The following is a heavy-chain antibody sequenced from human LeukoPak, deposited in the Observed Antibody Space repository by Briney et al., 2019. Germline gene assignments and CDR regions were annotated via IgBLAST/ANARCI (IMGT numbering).Heavy chain of an antibody. CDR2: ISYDGNNQ. Sequence: PGGSLRLSCAASGFTFSSYAMHWVRQAPGKGLEWVAIISYDGNNQYYADSVKGRFTISRDNSKNTQFLQMNSLRAEDTAVYYCARERVPFGRSPYDCWGQGTLVTVSS. V-gene: IGHV3-30-3*01. CDR1: GFTFSSYA. CDR3: ARERVPFGRSPYDC. J-gene: IGHJ4*02. D-gene: IGHD3-10*01.